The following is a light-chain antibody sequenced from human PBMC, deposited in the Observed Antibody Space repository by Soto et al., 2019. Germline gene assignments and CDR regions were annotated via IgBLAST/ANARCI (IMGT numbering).Light chain of an antibody. CDR1: QSLLHSNGYNY. Sequence: DIVMTQSPLSLPVTPGEPASISCRSSQSLLHSNGYNYLDWYLQKPGQSPQLLIYLGSNRASGVPSRFSGSGSGTEFTLTISSLQPDDFATYYCQQYDNYPLTFGGGTKVDIK. V-gene: IGKV2-28*01. CDR2: LGS. CDR3: QQYDNYPLT. J-gene: IGKJ4*01.